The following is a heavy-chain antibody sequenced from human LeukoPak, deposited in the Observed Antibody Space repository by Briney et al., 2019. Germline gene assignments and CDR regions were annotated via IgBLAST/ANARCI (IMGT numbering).Heavy chain of an antibody. Sequence: GASVKVSCKVSGYTLTELSMHWVRQAPGKGLEWMGGFDPEDGETIYAQKFQGRVTMTEDTSTDTAYMELSSLRSEDTAVYYCATDLILTGYYIRPAAFDIWGQGTVVTVSS. CDR3: ATDLILTGYYIRPAAFDI. J-gene: IGHJ3*02. D-gene: IGHD3-9*01. CDR1: GYTLTELS. V-gene: IGHV1-24*01. CDR2: FDPEDGET.